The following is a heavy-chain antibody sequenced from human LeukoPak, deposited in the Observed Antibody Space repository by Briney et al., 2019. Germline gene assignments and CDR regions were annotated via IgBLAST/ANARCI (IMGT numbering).Heavy chain of an antibody. V-gene: IGHV5-51*01. D-gene: IGHD3-10*01. CDR2: IYPGDSDT. Sequence: GESLKISCQGSGYIFTSNWIGWVRQMPGKGLEWMGFIYPGDSDTRYSPSFEGQVTISVDKSISTAYLQWSSLKASDTGMYYCARQTRDGSGSRGYSFDFWGHGTLVTVST. J-gene: IGHJ4*01. CDR3: ARQTRDGSGSRGYSFDF. CDR1: GYIFTSNW.